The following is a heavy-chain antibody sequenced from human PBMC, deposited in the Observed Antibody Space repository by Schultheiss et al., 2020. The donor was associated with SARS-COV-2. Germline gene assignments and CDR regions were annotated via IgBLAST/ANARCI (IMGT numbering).Heavy chain of an antibody. J-gene: IGHJ6*02. Sequence: GESLKISCAASGFTFSNAWMSWVRQAPGKGLEWVGRIKSKTDGGTTDYAAPVKGRFTISRDDSKNTLYLRMNSLKTEDTAVYYCTTDSTMVARDYYYYGMDVWGQGTTVTVSS. CDR3: TTDSTMVARDYYYYGMDV. V-gene: IGHV3-15*01. CDR2: IKSKTDGGTT. CDR1: GFTFSNAW. D-gene: IGHD2-2*01.